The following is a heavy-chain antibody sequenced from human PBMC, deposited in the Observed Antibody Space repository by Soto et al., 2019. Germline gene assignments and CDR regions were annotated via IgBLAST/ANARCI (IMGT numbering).Heavy chain of an antibody. J-gene: IGHJ5*02. CDR2: INHSGST. D-gene: IGHD6-13*01. CDR1: GGSLSGYY. V-gene: IGHV4-34*01. Sequence: SETLSLTCAVYGGSLSGYYWSWIRQPPGKGLEWIGEINHSGSTNYNPSLKSRVTISVDTSKNQFSLKLSSVTAADTAVYYCARFYSSSWYNWFDPWGQGTLVTVSS. CDR3: ARFYSSSWYNWFDP.